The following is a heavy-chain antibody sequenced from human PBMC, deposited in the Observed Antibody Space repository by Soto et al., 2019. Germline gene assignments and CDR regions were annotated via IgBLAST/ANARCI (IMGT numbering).Heavy chain of an antibody. CDR1: GFTFSSYA. V-gene: IGHV3-23*01. D-gene: IGHD2-15*01. CDR2: ISGSGGST. J-gene: IGHJ5*02. Sequence: EVQLLESGGGLVQPGGSLRLSCAASGFTFSSYAMSWVHQAPGKGLEWVSAISGSGGSTYYADSVKGRFTISRDNSKNTLYLQMNSLRAEDTAVYYCAKDYSGGSKSSLYNWFDPWGQGTLVTVSS. CDR3: AKDYSGGSKSSLYNWFDP.